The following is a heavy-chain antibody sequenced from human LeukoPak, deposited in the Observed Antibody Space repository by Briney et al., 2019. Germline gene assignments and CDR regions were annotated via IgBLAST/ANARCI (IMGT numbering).Heavy chain of an antibody. CDR2: IYYSGST. V-gene: IGHV4-59*01. J-gene: IGHJ5*02. Sequence: KPSETLSLTCSVSGDSISSFYWGWIRQPPGKGLEWIGYIYYSGSTDYTPSLKSRVTISVDTSKNQFSLKLTSVTAADTVVYYCARIPVNCSGGSCYPNWFDPWGQGTLVAVSS. CDR3: ARIPVNCSGGSCYPNWFDP. CDR1: GDSISSFY. D-gene: IGHD2-15*01.